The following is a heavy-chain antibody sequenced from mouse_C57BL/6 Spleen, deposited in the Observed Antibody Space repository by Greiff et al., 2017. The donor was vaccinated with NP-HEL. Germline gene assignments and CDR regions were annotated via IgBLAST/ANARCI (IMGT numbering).Heavy chain of an antibody. J-gene: IGHJ3*01. CDR1: GYTFTSYW. Sequence: QVQLQQPGAELVRPGSSVKLSCKASGYTFTSYWMDWVKQRPGQGLEWIGNIYPSDSETHYNQKFKDKATLTVDKSSSTAYMQLSSLTSEDSAVYYCARSGGYDEEAWFADWGQGTLVTVSA. D-gene: IGHD2-2*01. V-gene: IGHV1-61*01. CDR3: ARSGGYDEEAWFAD. CDR2: IYPSDSET.